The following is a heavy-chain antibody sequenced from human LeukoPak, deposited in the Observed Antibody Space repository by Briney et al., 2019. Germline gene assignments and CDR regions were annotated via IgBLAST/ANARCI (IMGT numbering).Heavy chain of an antibody. Sequence: PSETLSLTCTVSGYSISSGYYWGWIRQPPGKGLEWIGSIHHSGSTNYNPSLKSRVTISVDTSKNQFSLKLSSVTAADTAVYYCARAHFDYSSGWYKGSAFDIWGQGTMVTVSS. J-gene: IGHJ3*02. V-gene: IGHV4-38-2*02. CDR2: IHHSGST. D-gene: IGHD6-19*01. CDR1: GYSISSGYY. CDR3: ARAHFDYSSGWYKGSAFDI.